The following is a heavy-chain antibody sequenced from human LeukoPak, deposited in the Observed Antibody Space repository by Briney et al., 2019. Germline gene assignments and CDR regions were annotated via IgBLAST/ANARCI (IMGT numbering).Heavy chain of an antibody. CDR3: SKDMVRESSGYSSFDY. Sequence: GRSLRLSCAASGFTFDDYAMHWVRQAPGKGLEWVSGISWNSGSIGYADSVKGRFTISRDNAKNSLYLQMNSLRAEDMGLFYCSKDMVRESSGYSSFDYWGQGTLVTVSS. J-gene: IGHJ4*02. D-gene: IGHD3-22*01. CDR1: GFTFDDYA. CDR2: ISWNSGSI. V-gene: IGHV3-9*03.